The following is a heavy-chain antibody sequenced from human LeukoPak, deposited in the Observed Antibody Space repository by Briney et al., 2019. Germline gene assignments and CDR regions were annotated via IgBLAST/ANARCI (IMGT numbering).Heavy chain of an antibody. CDR3: AKAYDSSGYLIDAFDI. V-gene: IGHV3-9*01. J-gene: IGHJ3*02. Sequence: GGSLRLSCAASGFTVVVYAMHWVRQAPGKGLGWVSGVGWNSGSIGYADSVKGRFTISRDNAKNSLYLQMNSLRAEDTALYYCAKAYDSSGYLIDAFDIWGQETMVTVSS. CDR2: VGWNSGSI. D-gene: IGHD3-22*01. CDR1: GFTVVVYA.